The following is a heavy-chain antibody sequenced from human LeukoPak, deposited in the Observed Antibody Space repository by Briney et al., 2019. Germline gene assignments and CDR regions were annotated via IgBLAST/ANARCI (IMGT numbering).Heavy chain of an antibody. CDR2: ISYDGSNK. D-gene: IGHD3-9*01. J-gene: IGHJ4*02. Sequence: PGGPLRLSCAASGLTFSTYAMHGVRQAPGKGLEGVSVISYDGSNKYYADSVKGRFTISRDNSRNTLYLQMNSLRAEDTAVYYCARSGRYFDWLLSPDWGQGTLVTVSS. CDR1: GLTFSTYA. V-gene: IGHV3-30-3*01. CDR3: ARSGRYFDWLLSPD.